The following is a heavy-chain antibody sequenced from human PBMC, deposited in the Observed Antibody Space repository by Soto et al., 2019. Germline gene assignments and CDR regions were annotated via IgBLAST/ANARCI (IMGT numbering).Heavy chain of an antibody. D-gene: IGHD6-13*01. V-gene: IGHV5-10-1*01. CDR2: IDPSDSYT. J-gene: IGHJ4*02. Sequence: GESLKISCKGSGYTFTDYWIGWVRQLPGKGLEWMGRIDPSDSYTSYSPSFQGHVTISADKSISTAYLQWSSLKASDTAMYYCARHDMAAAGTSYHYWGQGTLVTVYS. CDR1: GYTFTDYW. CDR3: ARHDMAAAGTSYHY.